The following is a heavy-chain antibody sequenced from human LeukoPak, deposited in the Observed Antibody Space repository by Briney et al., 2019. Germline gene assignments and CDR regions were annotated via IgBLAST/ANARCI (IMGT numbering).Heavy chain of an antibody. Sequence: SETLSLTCTVSGGSISSGSYYWSWIRQPAGKGLEWIGRIYTSGSTNYNPSFESRVTMSVDRSNNQFSLRLSSVTAADTAVYYCARRVSSYYFDYWGQGTLVTVSS. V-gene: IGHV4-61*02. CDR1: GGSISSGSYY. CDR2: IYTSGST. CDR3: ARRVSSYYFDY. D-gene: IGHD6-13*01. J-gene: IGHJ4*02.